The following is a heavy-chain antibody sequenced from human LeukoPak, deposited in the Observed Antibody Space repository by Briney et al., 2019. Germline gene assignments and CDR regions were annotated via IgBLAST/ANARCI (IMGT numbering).Heavy chain of an antibody. D-gene: IGHD3-10*01. CDR1: GGSISSYY. J-gene: IGHJ4*02. V-gene: IGHV4-59*08. CDR3: ARGRWFDDY. CDR2: ISDSGTT. Sequence: SETLSLTCTVSGGSISSYYWSWIRQPPGKGLEWIGYISDSGTTNSNPSLKSRVTMSVDTSKYQFSLKLNSVTAADTAVYYCARGRWFDDYWGQGTLVTVSS.